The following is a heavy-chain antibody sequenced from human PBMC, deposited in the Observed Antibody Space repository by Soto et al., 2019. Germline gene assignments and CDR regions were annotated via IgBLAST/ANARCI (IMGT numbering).Heavy chain of an antibody. Sequence: GGSLRLSCVGSGFTFRNYWMGWVRQAPGKRLEWVANIKQDGSETSYADSVKGHFIIFRDNTKNSLYLQMNNLGADDTAVYYCVRENYFDIWGQGMLVTVSS. CDR1: GFTFRNYW. V-gene: IGHV3-7*01. CDR2: IKQDGSET. CDR3: VRENYFDI. J-gene: IGHJ4*02.